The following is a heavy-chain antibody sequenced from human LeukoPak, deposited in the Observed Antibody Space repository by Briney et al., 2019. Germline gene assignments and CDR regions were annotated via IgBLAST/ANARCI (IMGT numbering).Heavy chain of an antibody. J-gene: IGHJ4*02. V-gene: IGHV1-18*01. CDR2: ISAYNGNT. CDR1: GYTFTSYG. CDR3: ARGERYSYGYYFDY. D-gene: IGHD5-18*01. Sequence: ASVKVPCKASGYTFTSYGISWVRQAPGQGLEWMGWISAYNGNTNYAQKHQGRVTMTTDTSTSTAYMELRSLRSDDTAVYYCARGERYSYGYYFDYWGQGTLVTVSS.